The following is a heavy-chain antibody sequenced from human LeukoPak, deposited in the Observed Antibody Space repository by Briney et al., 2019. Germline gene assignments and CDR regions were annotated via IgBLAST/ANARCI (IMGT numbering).Heavy chain of an antibody. Sequence: EASVKVSCKASGYTFTSYNINWVRQATGQGLEWMGWMNPNSGNTGYAQKFQGRVTMTRNTSISTAYMELSSLRSEDTAVYYCARCPPSRSYACVHWGQGTLVTVSS. D-gene: IGHD1-26*01. CDR3: ARCPPSRSYACVH. CDR2: MNPNSGNT. J-gene: IGHJ4*02. CDR1: GYTFTSYN. V-gene: IGHV1-8*01.